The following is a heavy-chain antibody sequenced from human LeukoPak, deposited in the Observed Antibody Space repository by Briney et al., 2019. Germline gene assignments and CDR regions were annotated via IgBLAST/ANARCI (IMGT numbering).Heavy chain of an antibody. J-gene: IGHJ4*02. CDR3: AKGIRYFDWLFDY. D-gene: IGHD3-9*01. CDR2: ISGSGGST. V-gene: IGHV3-23*01. CDR1: GFTFSSYS. Sequence: GGSLRLSCAASGFTFSSYSMNWVRQAPGKGLEWVSAISGSGGSTYYADSVKGRFTISRDNSKNTLYLQMNSLRAEDTAVYYCAKGIRYFDWLFDYWGQGTLVTVSS.